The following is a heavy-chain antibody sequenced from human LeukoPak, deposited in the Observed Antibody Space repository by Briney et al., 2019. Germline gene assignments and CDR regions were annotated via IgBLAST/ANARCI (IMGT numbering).Heavy chain of an antibody. CDR2: MNPNSGDA. V-gene: IGHV1-8*01. Sequence: ASVKVSCKASGYTFTSYDINWVRQATGQGLEWMGWMNPNSGDAGYAPKFQGRVTMTRNTSISTAYMELSSLRSEDTAVYYCAKMKDSGGYDRDYYYYMDVWGKGTTVTVSS. J-gene: IGHJ6*03. CDR3: AKMKDSGGYDRDYYYYMDV. CDR1: GYTFTSYD. D-gene: IGHD3-22*01.